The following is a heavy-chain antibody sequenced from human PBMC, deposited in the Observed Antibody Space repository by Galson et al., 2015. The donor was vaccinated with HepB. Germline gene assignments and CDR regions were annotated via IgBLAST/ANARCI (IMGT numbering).Heavy chain of an antibody. CDR1: GGSFSGYY. V-gene: IGHV4-34*01. Sequence: ETLSLTCAVYGGSFSGYYWRWLRQPPGKGLEWIGEINHSGSTNYNPSLKSRVTISVDTSKNQFSLKLSSVTAADTALYYCASRPLGYYYDSSGYYLYYFDYWGQGTLVTVSS. CDR2: INHSGST. J-gene: IGHJ4*02. D-gene: IGHD3-22*01. CDR3: ASRPLGYYYDSSGYYLYYFDY.